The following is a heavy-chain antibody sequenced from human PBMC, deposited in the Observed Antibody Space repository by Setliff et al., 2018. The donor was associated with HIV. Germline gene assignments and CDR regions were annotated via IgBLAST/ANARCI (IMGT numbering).Heavy chain of an antibody. D-gene: IGHD3-16*01. CDR1: GGSISSYY. Sequence: PSETLSLTCTVSGGSISSYYWSWIRQPPGKGLEWIGYIYYSGSTNYNPSLKSRVTISVDTSKNQFSLKLSSVTAADTAVYYCARELGASPHDVFDIWGQGTMVTVSS. CDR2: IYYSGST. J-gene: IGHJ3*02. CDR3: ARELGASPHDVFDI. V-gene: IGHV4-59*01.